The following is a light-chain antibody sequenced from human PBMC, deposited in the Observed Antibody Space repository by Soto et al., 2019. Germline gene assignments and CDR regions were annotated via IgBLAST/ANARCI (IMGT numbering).Light chain of an antibody. CDR1: QSVSGW. Sequence: DIHMTQSPSTLSASVGDTVTVTCRDSQSVSGWLAWYQQKPGEAPKLLIYDASALLRGVPSRFSGSGSGTKFTLTIASLQPDDFATYYCQQYETFSGTFGPGTKVDIK. CDR3: QQYETFSGT. J-gene: IGKJ1*01. CDR2: DAS. V-gene: IGKV1-5*01.